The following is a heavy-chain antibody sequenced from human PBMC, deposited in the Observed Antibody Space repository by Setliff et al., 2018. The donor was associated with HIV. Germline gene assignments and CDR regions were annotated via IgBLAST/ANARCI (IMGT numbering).Heavy chain of an antibody. D-gene: IGHD3-10*01. CDR1: GYTFTSYG. CDR2: ISAYNGNT. V-gene: IGHV1-18*01. CDR3: ARDQITMVRGTLGAFDI. J-gene: IGHJ3*02. Sequence: ASVKVSCKASGYTFTSYGISWVRQAPGQGLEWMGWISAYNGNTNYAQKLQGRVTMTTDTSTSTAYMELRSLRSDDTAVYYCARDQITMVRGTLGAFDIWGQGTMGTVS.